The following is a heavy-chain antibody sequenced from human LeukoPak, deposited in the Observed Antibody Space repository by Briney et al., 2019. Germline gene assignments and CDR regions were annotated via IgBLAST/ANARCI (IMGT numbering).Heavy chain of an antibody. Sequence: GGSLRLSCAASGFTFSRYTMNWVRQAPGKGLECVSSISGSGGSTNHADSVKGRFTISRDNSKNTLYLQMNSLRAEDTAVYYCAKVWTAYSDDYFDYWGQGTLVTVSS. V-gene: IGHV3-23*01. CDR3: AKVWTAYSDDYFDY. CDR2: ISGSGGST. D-gene: IGHD3/OR15-3a*01. J-gene: IGHJ4*02. CDR1: GFTFSRYT.